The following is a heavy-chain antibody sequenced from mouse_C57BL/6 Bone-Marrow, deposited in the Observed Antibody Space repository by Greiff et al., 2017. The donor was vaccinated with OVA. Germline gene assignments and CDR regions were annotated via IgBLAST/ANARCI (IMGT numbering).Heavy chain of an antibody. Sequence: VKLMESGAELARPGASVKLSCKASGYTFTSYGISWVKQRTGQGLEWIGEILPGSGSTNYNEKFKGKATFTADTSSNTAYMQLSSLTTEDSAIYYCARSGGFAYWGQGTLVTVSA. CDR3: ARSGGFAY. D-gene: IGHD3-2*02. J-gene: IGHJ3*01. CDR2: ILPGSGST. CDR1: GYTFTSYG. V-gene: IGHV1-81*01.